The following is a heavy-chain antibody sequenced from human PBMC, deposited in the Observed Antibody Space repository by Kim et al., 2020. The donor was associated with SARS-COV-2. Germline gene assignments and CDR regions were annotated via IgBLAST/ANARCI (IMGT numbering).Heavy chain of an antibody. CDR3: ARPWGDGDYDWYFDL. CDR2: IYYSGST. CDR1: GGSISSSSYY. V-gene: IGHV4-39*01. D-gene: IGHD4-17*01. J-gene: IGHJ2*01. Sequence: SETLSLTCTVSGGSISSSSYYWGWIRQPPGKGLEWIGSIYYSGSTYYNPSLKSRVTISVDTSKNQFSLKLSSVTAADTAVYYCARPWGDGDYDWYFDLWGRGTLVTVSS.